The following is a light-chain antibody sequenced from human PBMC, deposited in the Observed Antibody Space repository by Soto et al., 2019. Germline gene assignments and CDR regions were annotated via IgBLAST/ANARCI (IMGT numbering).Light chain of an antibody. Sequence: EIVLTQSPGTLSLSPGERATLSCRASQSVSSSYLAWYQQKPGQAPRLLIYGASNRATGIPDRFSGSGSGTDFTLTISRLEPEDCAIYYCQQYGSSPYTFGQGTKREIK. V-gene: IGKV3-20*01. J-gene: IGKJ2*01. CDR2: GAS. CDR1: QSVSSSY. CDR3: QQYGSSPYT.